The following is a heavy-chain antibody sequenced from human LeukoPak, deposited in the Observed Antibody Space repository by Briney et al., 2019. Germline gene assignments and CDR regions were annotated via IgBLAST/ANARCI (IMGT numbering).Heavy chain of an antibody. J-gene: IGHJ4*02. Sequence: QPGGSLRLSCAASGFTLSTYNINWVRQAPGKGLGWVSYISSSGGNIYFAASVKGRFTISRDNAKNSLYLQMNSLRDEDTAVYYCARAVDVYTYGYGYWGQGTLVTVSS. CDR2: ISSSGGNI. CDR3: ARAVDVYTYGYGY. V-gene: IGHV3-48*02. D-gene: IGHD5-18*01. CDR1: GFTLSTYN.